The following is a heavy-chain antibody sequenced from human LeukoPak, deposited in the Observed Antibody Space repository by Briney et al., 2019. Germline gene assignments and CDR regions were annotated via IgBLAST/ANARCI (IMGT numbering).Heavy chain of an antibody. Sequence: PSETLSLTCTVSGGSISSYYWSWIRQPPGKGLEWIGYIYYSGSTNYNPSLKSRVTISVDTSKNQFSLKLSSVTAADTAVYYCARLMTTVTPYYFDYWGQGTLVTVSS. CDR3: ARLMTTVTPYYFDY. CDR2: IYYSGST. V-gene: IGHV4-59*08. CDR1: GGSISSYY. J-gene: IGHJ4*02. D-gene: IGHD4-17*01.